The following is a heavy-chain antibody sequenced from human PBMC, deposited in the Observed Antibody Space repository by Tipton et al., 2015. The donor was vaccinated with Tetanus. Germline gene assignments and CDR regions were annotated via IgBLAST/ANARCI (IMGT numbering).Heavy chain of an antibody. D-gene: IGHD4-23*01. CDR1: GGSISSYF. CDR2: IYYSGST. Sequence: GLVKPSETLSLTCSVSGGSISSYFWSWIRQSPGQGLEWIGLIYYSGSTSYNPSLKSRVTISVDTSKNQLSLKLTPVTAADTAVYYCASMTPVDWYFDLWGRGTLVTVSS. CDR3: ASMTPVDWYFDL. V-gene: IGHV4-59*01. J-gene: IGHJ2*01.